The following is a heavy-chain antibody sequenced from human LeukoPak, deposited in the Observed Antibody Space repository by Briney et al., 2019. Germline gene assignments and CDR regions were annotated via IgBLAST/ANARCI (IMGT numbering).Heavy chain of an antibody. J-gene: IGHJ6*03. D-gene: IGHD3-16*01. CDR2: MNPNSGNT. V-gene: IGHV1-8*01. Sequence: ASVKVSCKASGYTFTSYDINWVRQAPGQGLEWMGWMNPNSGNTGYAQTFQGRVTITRNTSRSTAYMELSSLRSDDTAVYYCARAPRGGDYYYYMDVWGKGTTVTISS. CDR3: ARAPRGGDYYYYMDV. CDR1: GYTFTSYD.